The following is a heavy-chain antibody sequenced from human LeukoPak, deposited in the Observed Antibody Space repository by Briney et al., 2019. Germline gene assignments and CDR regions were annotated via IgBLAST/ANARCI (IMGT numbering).Heavy chain of an antibody. Sequence: KAGGSLRLSCAASGFIFSDAWMSWVRQPPGKGLEWVGRIKSKTHGGSTDYAAPVKGRFTISRDDSRNMLYLQMNSLRTDDTGVYYCTTGGRYDDGDYVSEYWGQGTLVTVSS. D-gene: IGHD4-17*01. J-gene: IGHJ4*02. CDR1: GFIFSDAW. CDR3: TTGGRYDDGDYVSEY. V-gene: IGHV3-15*01. CDR2: IKSKTHGGST.